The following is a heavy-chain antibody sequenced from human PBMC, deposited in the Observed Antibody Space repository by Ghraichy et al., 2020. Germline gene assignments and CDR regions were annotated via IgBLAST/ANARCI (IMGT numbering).Heavy chain of an antibody. CDR3: AKFGGSGYFDY. D-gene: IGHD3-3*01. Sequence: AGSLRLSCAASGFTFSSYGMHWVRQAPGKGLEWVAVISYDGSNKYYADSVKGRFTISRDNSKNTLYLQMNSLRAEDTAVYYCAKFGGSGYFDYWGQGTLVTVSS. CDR1: GFTFSSYG. J-gene: IGHJ4*02. CDR2: ISYDGSNK. V-gene: IGHV3-30*18.